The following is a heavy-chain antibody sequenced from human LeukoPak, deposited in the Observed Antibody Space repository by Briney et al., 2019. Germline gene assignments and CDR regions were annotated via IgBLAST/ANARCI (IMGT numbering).Heavy chain of an antibody. CDR1: GYTFTGYY. CDR3: ARDFWGKWELLP. J-gene: IGHJ5*02. V-gene: IGHV1-2*02. D-gene: IGHD1-26*01. CDR2: INPNSGGT. Sequence: ASVKVSCKASGYTFTGYYMHWVRQAPGQGLEWMGWINPNSGGTNYAQKFQGRVTMTRDTSISTAYMELSRLRSDDTAVYYCARDFWGKWELLPWGQGTLVTVSS.